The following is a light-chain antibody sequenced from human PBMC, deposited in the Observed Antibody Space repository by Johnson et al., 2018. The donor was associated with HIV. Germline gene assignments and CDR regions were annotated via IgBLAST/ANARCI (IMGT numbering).Light chain of an antibody. J-gene: IGLJ1*01. CDR1: SSNIGNNY. Sequence: QSVLTQPPSVSAAPGQKVTISCSGSSSNIGNNYVSWYQQLPGTAPKLLIYDNNKRPSGIPDRFSGSKSGTSATLGITGLQTGDEADYYGGTWDSSLSGGLYAFGTGTRVTVL. CDR2: DNN. CDR3: GTWDSSLSGGLYA. V-gene: IGLV1-51*01.